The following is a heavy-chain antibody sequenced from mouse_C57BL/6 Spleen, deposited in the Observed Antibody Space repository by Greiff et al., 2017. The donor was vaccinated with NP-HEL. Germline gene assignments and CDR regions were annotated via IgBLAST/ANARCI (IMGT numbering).Heavy chain of an antibody. CDR3: ARGYGSSYFDY. CDR1: GYTFTSYW. V-gene: IGHV1-64*01. J-gene: IGHJ2*01. Sequence: VKLQQSGAELVKPGASVKLSCKASGYTFTSYWMHWVKQRPGQGLEWIGMIHPNSGSTNYNEKFKSKATLTVDKSSSTAYMQLSSLTSEDSAVYYCARGYGSSYFDYWGQGTTLTVSS. D-gene: IGHD1-1*01. CDR2: IHPNSGST.